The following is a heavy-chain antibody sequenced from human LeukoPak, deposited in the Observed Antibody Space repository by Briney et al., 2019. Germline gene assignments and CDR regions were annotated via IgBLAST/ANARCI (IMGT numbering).Heavy chain of an antibody. CDR3: ATLVSTRYYFDY. V-gene: IGHV4-59*08. D-gene: IGHD5/OR15-5a*01. CDR2: IHYSGTT. J-gene: IGHJ4*02. CDR1: GGSISSYY. Sequence: PSETLSLTCTVSGGSISSYYWSWIRQPPGKGLEWIGYIHYSGTTNYNPSLKSRVTISVDTSKNQFSLRLTSVTAADTAVYFCATLVSTRYYFDYWGQGTLVTVSS.